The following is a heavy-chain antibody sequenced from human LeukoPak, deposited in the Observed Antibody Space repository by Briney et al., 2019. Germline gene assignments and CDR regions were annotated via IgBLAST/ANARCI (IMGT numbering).Heavy chain of an antibody. CDR1: GGTFSSYA. Sequence: SVKVSCTASGGTFSSYAISWVRQAPGQGLEWMGGIIPIFGTANYAQKFQGRVTITTDESTSTAYMELSSLRSEDTAVYYCARVSVAARLAVQFDYWGQGTLVTVSS. J-gene: IGHJ4*02. V-gene: IGHV1-69*05. CDR2: IIPIFGTA. D-gene: IGHD6-6*01. CDR3: ARVSVAARLAVQFDY.